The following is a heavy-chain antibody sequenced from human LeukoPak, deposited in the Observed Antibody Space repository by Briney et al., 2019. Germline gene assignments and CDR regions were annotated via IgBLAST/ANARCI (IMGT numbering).Heavy chain of an antibody. CDR3: AKNVAVSRNLGDYIDS. D-gene: IGHD1-14*01. Sequence: GGSLRLSCTASGFSFSNNAMSWVRQAPDKRLGWISIINGRAFGTYYTDSVRGRFTVSRDNSKNTLYLQMNNLRADDTAIYYCAKNVAVSRNLGDYIDSWGRGTLVAVSS. CDR2: INGRAFGT. J-gene: IGHJ4*02. CDR1: GFSFSNNA. V-gene: IGHV3-23*01.